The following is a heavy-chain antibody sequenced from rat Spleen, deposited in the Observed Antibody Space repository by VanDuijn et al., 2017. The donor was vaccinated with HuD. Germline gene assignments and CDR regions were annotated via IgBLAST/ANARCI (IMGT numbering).Heavy chain of an antibody. D-gene: IGHD1-10*01. CDR2: MRYDGDT. CDR3: TRSPYNNYVMDA. J-gene: IGHJ4*01. CDR1: GFSLTDYS. Sequence: QVQLKESGPGLGQPSQTLSLTCTVSGFSLTDYSVHWVRQPPGKGLEWMGRMRYDGDTYYNSALKSRLSISRDTSKNQVFLKLNSLQTDDTAIYYCTRSPYNNYVMDAWGQEASVTVSS. V-gene: IGHV2S30*01.